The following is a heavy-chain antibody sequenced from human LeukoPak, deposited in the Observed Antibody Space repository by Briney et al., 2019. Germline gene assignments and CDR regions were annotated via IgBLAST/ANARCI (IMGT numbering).Heavy chain of an antibody. CDR1: GASISSGSYY. V-gene: IGHV4-39*01. CDR3: ARHRRGYDDRIDY. Sequence: NPSETLSLTCTVSGASISSGSYYWGWIRQPPGKGLEWIGSIYYSGNTFYNPSLKSRLTISVDTSKNHFSLKLSSVTAADTALYYCARHRRGYDDRIDYWGQGTLVTVSS. CDR2: IYYSGNT. D-gene: IGHD5-12*01. J-gene: IGHJ4*02.